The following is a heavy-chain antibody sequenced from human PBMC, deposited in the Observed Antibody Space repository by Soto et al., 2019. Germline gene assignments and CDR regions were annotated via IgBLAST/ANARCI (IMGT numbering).Heavy chain of an antibody. CDR1: GFTFSNAW. CDR3: TTNHDYRIYYYYYGMDV. CDR2: IKSKTGGGTT. J-gene: IGHJ6*02. D-gene: IGHD4-4*01. V-gene: IGHV3-15*07. Sequence: EVQLVESGGGWVKPGGSLRLSCAASGFTFSNAWMKWVRQAPGKGLEWVGRIKSKTGGGTTDYAAPGKGRFTISRDDSKNTLYLQMNSLKTEDTAVYYCTTNHDYRIYYYYYGMDVWGQGTTVTVSS.